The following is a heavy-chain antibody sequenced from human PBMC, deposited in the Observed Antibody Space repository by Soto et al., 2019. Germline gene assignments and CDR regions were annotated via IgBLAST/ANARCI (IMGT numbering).Heavy chain of an antibody. CDR3: ISIAARHLNWGQYYYGMDV. CDR2: IRSKANSYAR. Sequence: EVQLVESGGGLVQPGGSLKLSCAASGFTFSGSAMHWVRQASGKGLEWVGRIRSKANSYARAYAASVKGRFTISRDDSKNTAYLQMNSLKNEDTAVYYCISIAARHLNWGQYYYGMDVWGQGTTVTVSS. V-gene: IGHV3-73*01. J-gene: IGHJ6*02. D-gene: IGHD6-6*01. CDR1: GFTFSGSA.